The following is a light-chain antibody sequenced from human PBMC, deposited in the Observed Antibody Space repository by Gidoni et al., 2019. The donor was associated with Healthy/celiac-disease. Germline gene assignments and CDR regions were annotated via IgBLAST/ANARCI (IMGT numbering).Light chain of an antibody. CDR3: SSYAGSNNLV. CDR2: EVS. CDR1: SSDVCGYNY. V-gene: IGLV2-8*01. Sequence: QSALTQPPPASGYPGQSVTISCTGTSSDVCGYNYVSWYQQHPGKAPKLMIYEVSKRPSGVPDRFSGSKSGNTASLTVSGLQAEDEADYYCSSYAGSNNLVFGGGTKLTVL. J-gene: IGLJ2*01.